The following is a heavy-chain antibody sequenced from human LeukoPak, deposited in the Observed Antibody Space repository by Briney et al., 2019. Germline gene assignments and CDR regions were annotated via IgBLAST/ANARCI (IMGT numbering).Heavy chain of an antibody. CDR2: FDPEDGET. D-gene: IGHD6-13*01. V-gene: IGHV1-24*01. Sequence: GASVKVSCKVSGYTLTELSMHWVRQAPGKGLEWMGGFDPEDGETIYAQKFQGRVTMTEDTSTDTAYMELSSLRSEDTAVYYRATDYDSSSWYFDYWGQGTLVTVSS. J-gene: IGHJ4*02. CDR1: GYTLTELS. CDR3: ATDYDSSSWYFDY.